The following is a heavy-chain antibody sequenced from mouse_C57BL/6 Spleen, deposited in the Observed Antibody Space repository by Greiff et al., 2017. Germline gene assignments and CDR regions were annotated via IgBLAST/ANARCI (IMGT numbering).Heavy chain of an antibody. CDR1: GYAFSSSW. Sequence: QVQLKQSGPELVKPGASVKISCKASGYAFSSSWMNWVKQRPGKGLEWIGRIYPGDRDTNYNGKFKGKATLTADKSSSTAYMQLSSLTSEDSAVYFCARDDYDAWFAYWGQGTLVTVSA. CDR2: IYPGDRDT. V-gene: IGHV1-82*01. J-gene: IGHJ3*01. D-gene: IGHD2-4*01. CDR3: ARDDYDAWFAY.